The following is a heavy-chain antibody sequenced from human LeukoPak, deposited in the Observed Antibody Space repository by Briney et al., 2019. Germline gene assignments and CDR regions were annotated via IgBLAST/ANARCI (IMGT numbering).Heavy chain of an antibody. Sequence: GGSLRLSCAGSGFNFGEYTMTWFRQAPGKGLEWVGYIRSELYGGTPEYAASVKDRFIISRDDSKSILYLQMNSLKTEDTAIYFCTRRVGYWGQGTLVTVST. V-gene: IGHV3-49*03. CDR3: TRRVGY. J-gene: IGHJ4*02. CDR2: IRSELYGGTP. D-gene: IGHD1-26*01. CDR1: GFNFGEYT.